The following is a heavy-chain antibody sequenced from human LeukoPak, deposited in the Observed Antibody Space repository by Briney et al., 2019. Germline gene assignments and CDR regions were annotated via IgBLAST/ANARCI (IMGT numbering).Heavy chain of an antibody. CDR1: GFTFSSYE. CDR3: TKETPQMDV. Sequence: PGGSLRLSCAASGFTFSSYEMNWVRQAPGQGLEWVAYISSTGNTVHYAGSGKGRFTISRDNAKNSLYLQMNRLRAEDTAVYYCTKETPQMDVWGKGTTVIVSS. D-gene: IGHD2-15*01. V-gene: IGHV3-48*03. J-gene: IGHJ6*04. CDR2: ISSTGNTV.